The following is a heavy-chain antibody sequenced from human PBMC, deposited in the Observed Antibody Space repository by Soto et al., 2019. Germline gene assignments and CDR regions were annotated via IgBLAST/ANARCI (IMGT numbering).Heavy chain of an antibody. CDR3: ARVWYSELLDY. CDR2: ISYDGSNK. Sequence: PGGSLRLSSAASGFTFSIYWMSWVRQAPGKGLEWVAFISYDGSNKHYADSVKGRFTISRDNSKNTLFLQMNSLRAEDTAVYFCARVWYSELLDYWGQGGLGTVSS. CDR1: GFTFSIYW. V-gene: IGHV3-30-3*01. J-gene: IGHJ4*02. D-gene: IGHD1-26*01.